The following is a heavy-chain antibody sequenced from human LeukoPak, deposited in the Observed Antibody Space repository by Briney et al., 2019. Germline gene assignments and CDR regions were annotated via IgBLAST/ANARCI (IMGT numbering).Heavy chain of an antibody. CDR2: ISSSSSYI. CDR1: GFTFSSYS. CDR3: ARRYDSSGYYFKDAFDI. J-gene: IGHJ3*02. Sequence: PGGSLRLSCAASGFTFSSYSMNWVRQAPGKGLEWVSSISSSSSYIYYADSVKGRFTISRDNAKNSLYLQMNSLRAEDTAVYYCARRYDSSGYYFKDAFDIWGQGTMVTVSS. V-gene: IGHV3-21*01. D-gene: IGHD3-22*01.